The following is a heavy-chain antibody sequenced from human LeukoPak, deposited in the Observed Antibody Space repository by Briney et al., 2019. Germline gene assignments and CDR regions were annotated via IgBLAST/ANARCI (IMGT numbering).Heavy chain of an antibody. CDR3: TRGSSGRRDN. J-gene: IGHJ4*02. CDR2: MNPNSGNT. D-gene: IGHD6-19*01. CDR1: GYTFTSCD. Sequence: GASVKVSCRASGYTFTSCDINWVRQATVQGREWMGWMNPNSGNTGYGQSFQGRITMTRDISIGTAYMELSNLTSEDTAINYCTRGSSGRRDNWGQGTLVTVSA. V-gene: IGHV1-8*01.